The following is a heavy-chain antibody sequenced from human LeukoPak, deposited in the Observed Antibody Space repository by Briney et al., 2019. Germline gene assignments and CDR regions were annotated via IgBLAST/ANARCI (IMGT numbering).Heavy chain of an antibody. Sequence: TGGSLRLSCAASGFTFSSYGMHWVRQAPGKGLEWVAVISYDGSNKYYADSVKGRFTISRDNSKNTLYLQMNSLRAEDTAVYYCAKDIAGNGYWGQGTLVTVSS. J-gene: IGHJ4*02. CDR2: ISYDGSNK. V-gene: IGHV3-30*18. CDR3: AKDIAGNGY. CDR1: GFTFSSYG. D-gene: IGHD1-1*01.